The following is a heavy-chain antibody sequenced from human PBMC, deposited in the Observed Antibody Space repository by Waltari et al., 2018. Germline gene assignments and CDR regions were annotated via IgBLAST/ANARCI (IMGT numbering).Heavy chain of an antibody. Sequence: QLQLQESGPGLVKPSETLSLTCTVSGGSISSSSYYWGWIRQPPGKGLEWIGSIYYSGSTYYNPSLKSRVTISVDTSKNQFSLKLSSVTAADTAVYYCARMDYGDYVAFDYWGQGTLVTVSS. D-gene: IGHD4-17*01. CDR3: ARMDYGDYVAFDY. V-gene: IGHV4-39*07. CDR2: IYYSGST. J-gene: IGHJ4*02. CDR1: GGSISSSSYY.